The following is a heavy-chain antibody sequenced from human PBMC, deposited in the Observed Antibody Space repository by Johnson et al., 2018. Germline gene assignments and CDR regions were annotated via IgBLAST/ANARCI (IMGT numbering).Heavy chain of an antibody. D-gene: IGHD6-25*01. CDR1: GFIFSGHG. Sequence: QVQLVQSGGGVVQPGRSLRLSCAASGFIFSGHGMHWVRQGPGGGLDWVAVISHNGRDEDYAGSVKGRFTISRDNSKNTLFLQMNTLRPGDTAVCYCVRGMSGTWLFDGFDIWGQGTMVTVSA. CDR2: ISHNGRDE. V-gene: IGHV3-30*03. CDR3: VRGMSGTWLFDGFDI. J-gene: IGHJ3*02.